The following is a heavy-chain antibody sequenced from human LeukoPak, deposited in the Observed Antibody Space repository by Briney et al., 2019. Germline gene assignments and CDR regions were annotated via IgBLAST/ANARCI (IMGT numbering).Heavy chain of an antibody. CDR1: GFTFNNYW. V-gene: IGHV3-74*01. CDR2: TNSDGSST. Sequence: GGSLRLSCAASGFTFNNYWMHWVRQAPGKGLVWVSRTNSDGSSTRYADSVKGRFTIFRDNAKNTVHLQMNSLRAEDTAVYYCARDIYTSSSRFDSWGQGTLVTVSS. J-gene: IGHJ4*02. CDR3: ARDIYTSSSRFDS. D-gene: IGHD6-6*01.